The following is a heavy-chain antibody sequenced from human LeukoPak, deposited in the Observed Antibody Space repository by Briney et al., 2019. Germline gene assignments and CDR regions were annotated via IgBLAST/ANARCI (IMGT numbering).Heavy chain of an antibody. Sequence: PGGSLRLSCAVSGFSYSSYAMSWVRQAPGKGLEGVSTISGSGDKYYVDSVKGRFTISRDNSKNTLYLQMNSLRAEDTAVYYCAKEGGYNYGYLDSWGQGTLVTVSS. CDR2: ISGSGDK. D-gene: IGHD5-18*01. V-gene: IGHV3-23*01. J-gene: IGHJ4*02. CDR3: AKEGGYNYGYLDS. CDR1: GFSYSSYA.